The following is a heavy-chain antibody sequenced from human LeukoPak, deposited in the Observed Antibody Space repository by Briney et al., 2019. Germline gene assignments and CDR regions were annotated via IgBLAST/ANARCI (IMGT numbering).Heavy chain of an antibody. J-gene: IGHJ1*01. Sequence: ASVKVSCKASGYTFTGYYMHWVRQTPGQGLEWMGWINPNSGGTNYAQKFQGRVTMTRDTSISTAYMELSRLRSDDTAVYYCARDSPECSSNEYFQHWGQGTLVTVSS. D-gene: IGHD6-6*01. CDR2: INPNSGGT. CDR3: ARDSPECSSNEYFQH. V-gene: IGHV1-2*02. CDR1: GYTFTGYY.